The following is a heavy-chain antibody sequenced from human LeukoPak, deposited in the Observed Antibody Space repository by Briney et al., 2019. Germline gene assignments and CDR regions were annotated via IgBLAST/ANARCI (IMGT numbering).Heavy chain of an antibody. D-gene: IGHD7-27*01. Sequence: GASVKVSCKASGYNLTSYDFNWVRQATGQRPEWMGWMSPNSGDTGYAQKFQDRVTMTRNTSISTAYMELSSLRSDDTAVYYCARGPPNWGYDYWGPGNLVTDSS. CDR3: ARGPPNWGYDY. V-gene: IGHV1-8*01. CDR1: GYNLTSYD. J-gene: IGHJ4*02. CDR2: MSPNSGDT.